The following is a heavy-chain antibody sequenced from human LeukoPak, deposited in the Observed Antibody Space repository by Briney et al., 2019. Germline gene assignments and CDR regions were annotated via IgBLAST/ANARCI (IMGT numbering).Heavy chain of an antibody. CDR2: IYHSGST. CDR1: GYSISSGYY. D-gene: IGHD6-19*01. Sequence: SETLSLTCAISGYSISSGYYWGWIRQPPGKGLEWIGSIYHSGSTYYNPSLKSRVTISVDTSKNQFSLKLSSVTASGTAVYYCARHIAVAALGFVPWGQGTLVTVSS. V-gene: IGHV4-38-2*01. CDR3: ARHIAVAALGFVP. J-gene: IGHJ5*02.